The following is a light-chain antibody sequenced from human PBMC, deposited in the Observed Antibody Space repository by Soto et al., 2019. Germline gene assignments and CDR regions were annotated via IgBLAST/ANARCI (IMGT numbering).Light chain of an antibody. CDR1: QSIRSY. CDR3: QQSYSTPWT. Sequence: DIQMTQSPSSLSASVGDRVTVTCRASQSIRSYLNWYQQKPGKAPKLLIYAASSLQSGVPSRFSVCASGTDFTLTISSLQPEDFATYYCQQSYSTPWTFGQGTRVEIK. CDR2: AAS. J-gene: IGKJ1*01. V-gene: IGKV1-39*01.